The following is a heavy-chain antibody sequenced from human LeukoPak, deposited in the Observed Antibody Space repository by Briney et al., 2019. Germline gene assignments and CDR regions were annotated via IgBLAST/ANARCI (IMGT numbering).Heavy chain of an antibody. CDR1: GFSFSTYW. CDR2: IRQDGGET. J-gene: IGHJ5*02. D-gene: IGHD5-18*01. V-gene: IGHV3-7*03. Sequence: GGSLRLSCTASGFSFSTYWMTWVRQVPGKGLEWVANIRQDGGETKYMDSVKGRFTISRDNPKNSLYLQMNSLRAEDTAVYYCARTNVYGYDHWGQGTLVTVSP. CDR3: ARTNVYGYDH.